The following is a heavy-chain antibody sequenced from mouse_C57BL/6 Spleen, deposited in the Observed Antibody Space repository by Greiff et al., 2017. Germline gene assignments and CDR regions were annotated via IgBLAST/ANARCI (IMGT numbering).Heavy chain of an antibody. CDR1: GYAFSSSW. D-gene: IGHD3-2*02. V-gene: IGHV1-82*01. J-gene: IGHJ3*01. CDR3: APQLRLRFAY. Sequence: LQESGPELVKPGASVKISCKASGYAFSSSWMNWVKQRPGKGLEWIGRIYPGDGDTNYNGKFKGKATLTADKSSSTAYMQLSSLTSEDSAVYFCAPQLRLRFAYWGQGTLVTVSA. CDR2: IYPGDGDT.